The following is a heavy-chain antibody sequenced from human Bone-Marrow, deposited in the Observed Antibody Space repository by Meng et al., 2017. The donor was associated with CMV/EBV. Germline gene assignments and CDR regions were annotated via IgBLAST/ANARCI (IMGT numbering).Heavy chain of an antibody. CDR1: GGSISSSAYY. CDR3: GRVEQLVPDY. CDR2: IYYSGGT. V-gene: IGHV4-39*07. J-gene: IGHJ4*02. Sequence: GPLRPPCTVPGGSISSSAYYWGWIRQPPGKGLEWIGSIYYSGGTDYNPSLKSRVAISIHRSKNQFSLKLSSVTAADTAPYFCGRVEQLVPDYWGQGMLVTVSS. D-gene: IGHD6-6*01.